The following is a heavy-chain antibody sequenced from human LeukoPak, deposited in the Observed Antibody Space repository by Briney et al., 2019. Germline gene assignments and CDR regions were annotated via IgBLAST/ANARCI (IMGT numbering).Heavy chain of an antibody. CDR1: GFTFSSYT. Sequence: GGSLRLSCAASGFTFSSYTMSWVRQAPGKGLEWVSAISGSGGSTYYADSVKGRFTISRDNSKNTLYLQMNSLRAEDTAVFYCAKGEYSSGWYAYWGQGTLVTVSS. CDR2: ISGSGGST. J-gene: IGHJ4*02. V-gene: IGHV3-23*01. CDR3: AKGEYSSGWYAY. D-gene: IGHD6-19*01.